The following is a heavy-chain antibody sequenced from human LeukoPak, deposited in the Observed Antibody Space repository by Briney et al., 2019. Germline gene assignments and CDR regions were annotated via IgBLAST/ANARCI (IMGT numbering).Heavy chain of an antibody. D-gene: IGHD2-21*02. V-gene: IGHV4-4*02. Sequence: SETLSLTCAVSGGSISSSNWWSWIRQPPGKGLEWIGEIYHSGSTNYNPSLKSRVTISVDKSKTQFSLKLSSVTAADTAVYYCARLPSRLVVVVTAASGAFDTWGQGTMVTVSS. CDR3: ARLPSRLVVVVTAASGAFDT. J-gene: IGHJ3*02. CDR2: IYHSGST. CDR1: GGSISSSNW.